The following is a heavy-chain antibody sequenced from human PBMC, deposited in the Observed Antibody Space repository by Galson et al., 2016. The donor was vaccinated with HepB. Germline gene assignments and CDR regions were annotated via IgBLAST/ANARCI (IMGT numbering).Heavy chain of an antibody. V-gene: IGHV1-8*01. CDR2: MNPDTGDT. CDR3: ARDGPHFVLRKYYVMDV. J-gene: IGHJ6*04. Sequence: SVKVSCKASGYTFTSYNINWVRQATGQGLEWMGWMNPDTGDTGYAEKFQGTVTMTRSTSTRTAYMELSSLGSEDTAVYYCARDGPHFVLRKYYVMDVWGKGTAVTVSS. D-gene: IGHD2-8*01. CDR1: GYTFTSYN.